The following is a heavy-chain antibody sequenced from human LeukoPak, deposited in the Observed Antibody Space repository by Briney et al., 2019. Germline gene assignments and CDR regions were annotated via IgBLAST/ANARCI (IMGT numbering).Heavy chain of an antibody. Sequence: PSETLSLTCTVSGGSISSGDYYWSWIRQPPGKGLEWIGYIYSSGSTNYNPSLKSRVTISADTSKNQFSLKLSSVTAADTAVYYCARGDYYYMDVWGKGTTVTVSS. CDR2: IYSSGST. CDR3: ARGDYYYMDV. D-gene: IGHD1-26*01. CDR1: GGSISSGDYY. V-gene: IGHV4-61*08. J-gene: IGHJ6*03.